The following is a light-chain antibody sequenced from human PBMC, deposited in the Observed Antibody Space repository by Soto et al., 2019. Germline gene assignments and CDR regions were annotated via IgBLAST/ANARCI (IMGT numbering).Light chain of an antibody. Sequence: DVQRTQSPSALSAAVGDSLTLTCRASQTVTSYLNWYQQKPGKAPKLLIYAASTLQSGVPSRFSGSGSGTEFTLTIISLQHEHFETYYCQQRYRFPKTFGRGTKVEVK. V-gene: IGKV1-39*01. CDR3: QQRYRFPKT. CDR2: AAS. CDR1: QTVTSY. J-gene: IGKJ1*01.